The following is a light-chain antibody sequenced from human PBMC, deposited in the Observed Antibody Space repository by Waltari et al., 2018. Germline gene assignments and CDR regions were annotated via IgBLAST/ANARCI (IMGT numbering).Light chain of an antibody. CDR3: HQYYSVPRT. J-gene: IGKJ2*01. CDR2: WAS. Sequence: DIVMTQSPDSLAVSLGERATINCKSNQSVLYSSNNKNYLAWFQQKPGHPPKVLIYWASTREFGVPDRFSGSGSGTDFTLTISSLQAEDVAVYYCHQYYSVPRTFGQGTKLEIK. CDR1: QSVLYSSNNKNY. V-gene: IGKV4-1*01.